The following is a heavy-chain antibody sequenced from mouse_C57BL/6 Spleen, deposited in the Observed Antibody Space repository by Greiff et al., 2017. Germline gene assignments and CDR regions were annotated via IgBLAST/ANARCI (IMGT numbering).Heavy chain of an antibody. CDR1: GYTFTSYW. V-gene: IGHV1-69*01. CDR2: IDPSDSYT. D-gene: IGHD1-1*01. CDR3: ARRDYYGSSYDWYFDV. J-gene: IGHJ1*03. Sequence: QVQLQQPGAELVMPGASVKLSCKASGYTFTSYWMPWVKQRPGQGLEWIGEIDPSDSYTNYNQKFKGKSTLTVDKSSSTAYMQLSSLTSEDSAVYYCARRDYYGSSYDWYFDVWGTGTTVTVSS.